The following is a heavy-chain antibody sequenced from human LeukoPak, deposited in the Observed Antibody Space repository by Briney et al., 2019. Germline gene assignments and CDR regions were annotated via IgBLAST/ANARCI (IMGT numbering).Heavy chain of an antibody. CDR3: ARVSDDYVWGSYRLKRYYFGY. CDR2: IYYSGST. CDR1: GGSISSGDYY. Sequence: SETLSLTCTVSGGSISSGDYYWSWIRQPPGKGLEWIGYIYYSGSTYYNPSLKSRVTISVDTSKNQFSLKLSSVTAADTAVYYCARVSDDYVWGSYRLKRYYFGYWGQGTLVTVSS. D-gene: IGHD3-16*02. V-gene: IGHV4-30-4*01. J-gene: IGHJ4*02.